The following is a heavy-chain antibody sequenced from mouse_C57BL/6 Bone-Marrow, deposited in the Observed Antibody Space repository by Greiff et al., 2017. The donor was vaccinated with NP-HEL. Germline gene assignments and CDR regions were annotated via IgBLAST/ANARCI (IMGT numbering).Heavy chain of an antibody. Sequence: QVQLKQSGAELVKPGASVKMSCKASGYTFTSYWITWVKQRPGQGLEWIGDIYPGSGSTKYNEKLQSKATLTVDKSSSTAYMQLSSLTSEDSAVYYCAARWLLRGDYFDYWGQGTTLTVSS. J-gene: IGHJ2*01. CDR3: AARWLLRGDYFDY. V-gene: IGHV1-55*01. CDR2: IYPGSGST. CDR1: GYTFTSYW. D-gene: IGHD2-3*01.